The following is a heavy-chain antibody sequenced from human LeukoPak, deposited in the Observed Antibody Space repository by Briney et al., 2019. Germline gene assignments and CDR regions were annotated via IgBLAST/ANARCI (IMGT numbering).Heavy chain of an antibody. CDR1: GNSISSGDNY. V-gene: IGHV4-61*02. CDR2: IYTSGST. D-gene: IGHD2-8*01. J-gene: IGHJ4*02. Sequence: SETLSLTCTVSGNSISSGDNYWSWIRQPAGKGLEWIGRIYTSGSTNYSPSLKSRVTISGDTSKNQFSLRLSSVTAADTAVYYCARASYSYGINGWVPFDYWGQGTLVTVSS. CDR3: ARASYSYGINGWVPFDY.